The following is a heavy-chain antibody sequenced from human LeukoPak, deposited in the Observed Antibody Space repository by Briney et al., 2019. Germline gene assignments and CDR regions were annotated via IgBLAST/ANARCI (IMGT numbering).Heavy chain of an antibody. CDR1: GGTFSTYP. CDR2: IIPILGMA. Sequence: SVRVSCKSSGGTFSTYPIAWVRQAPGQGLEWMGRIIPILGMANYAQKFQGRVTFTAEESTSTAYMDLSSLTSEDTAVYYCAREGFGEWEQLPFVHWGQGTLVSVSS. V-gene: IGHV1-69*04. J-gene: IGHJ4*02. CDR3: AREGFGEWEQLPFVH. D-gene: IGHD3-16*01.